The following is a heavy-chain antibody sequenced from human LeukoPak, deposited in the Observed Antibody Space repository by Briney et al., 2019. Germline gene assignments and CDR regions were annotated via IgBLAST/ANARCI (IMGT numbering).Heavy chain of an antibody. Sequence: SETLSLTCTVSGDSISSSSYYWGWVRQPPGKGLEWIGSINYSGNTYYNPSLKSRVTISIDTSKNQFSLKLNSVTAADTAVYYCARFRPTIWGQGSLVYVSS. D-gene: IGHD5-24*01. V-gene: IGHV4-39*01. CDR1: GDSISSSSYY. CDR3: ARFRPTI. J-gene: IGHJ4*02. CDR2: INYSGNT.